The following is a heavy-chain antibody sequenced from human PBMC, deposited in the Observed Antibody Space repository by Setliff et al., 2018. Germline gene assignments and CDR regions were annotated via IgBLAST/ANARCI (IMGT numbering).Heavy chain of an antibody. Sequence: PGESLKISCKASGYSFTTYWIAWVRQMPGKGLEYMGIIYPADSDTTYSPSFQGQVTISADKSINTAYLQWNRLKASDTAIYYCARTLRYGGYLLAYWGQGTLVTVSS. CDR2: IYPADSDT. D-gene: IGHD5-12*01. J-gene: IGHJ4*02. CDR1: GYSFTTYW. V-gene: IGHV5-51*01. CDR3: ARTLRYGGYLLAY.